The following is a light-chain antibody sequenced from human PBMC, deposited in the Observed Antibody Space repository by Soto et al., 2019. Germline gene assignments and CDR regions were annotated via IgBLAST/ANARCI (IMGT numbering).Light chain of an antibody. CDR3: GSWDSSLSAYV. CDR2: DDN. Sequence: QSVLAQPPSVSAVAGRTVTISCSGSSSNIGGNSVSWYQQLPGTAPKLLIYDDNKRPSGIPDRFSGSKSGTSATLGITGFQTGDEADYYCGSWDSSLSAYVFGTGTTVTVL. V-gene: IGLV1-51*01. CDR1: SSNIGGNS. J-gene: IGLJ1*01.